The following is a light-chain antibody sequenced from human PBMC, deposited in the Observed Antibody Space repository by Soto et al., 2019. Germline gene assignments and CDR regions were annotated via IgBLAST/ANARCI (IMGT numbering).Light chain of an antibody. V-gene: IGKV1-39*01. CDR1: QSISSY. J-gene: IGKJ2*01. CDR3: QQSYSTLMYT. Sequence: DIQMTQSPSSLSASVGDRVTITCRASQSISSYLSWYQQKPGKAPRLLIYAASSLQSGVPSRFSGSGSATDFTLSISSLQPEDFATYYCQQSYSTLMYTFGQGTKLEIK. CDR2: AAS.